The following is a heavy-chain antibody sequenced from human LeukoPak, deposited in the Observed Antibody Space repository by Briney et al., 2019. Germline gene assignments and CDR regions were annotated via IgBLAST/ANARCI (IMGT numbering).Heavy chain of an antibody. CDR2: IGIDSGNT. D-gene: IGHD1-1*01. CDR3: ARDHNYAFDN. Sequence: GGSLRLSCTASGSPFIEYSMNWVRQAPGKGLEWISYIGIDSGNTKYADSVRGRFTISADKAKNSLYLQMNSLRVEDTAVYYCARDHNYAFDNWGQGTLVSVAS. V-gene: IGHV3-48*01. CDR1: GSPFIEYS. J-gene: IGHJ4*02.